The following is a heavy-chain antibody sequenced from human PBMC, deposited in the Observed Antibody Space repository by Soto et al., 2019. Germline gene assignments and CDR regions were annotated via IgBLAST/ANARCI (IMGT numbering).Heavy chain of an antibody. V-gene: IGHV3-20*01. CDR2: INWNGGST. J-gene: IGHJ6*03. Sequence: GGSLRLSCAASGFTFDDYGMSWVRQAPGKGLEWVSGINWNGGSTGYADSVKGRFTISRDNAKNSLYLQMNSLRAEDTALYHCARGSLETNRGGGYYYYYYYMDVWGKGTTVTVSS. D-gene: IGHD7-27*01. CDR3: ARGSLETNRGGGYYYYYYYMDV. CDR1: GFTFDDYG.